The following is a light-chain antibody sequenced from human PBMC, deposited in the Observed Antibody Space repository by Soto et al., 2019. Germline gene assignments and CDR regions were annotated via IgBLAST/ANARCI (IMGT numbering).Light chain of an antibody. V-gene: IGKV3-20*01. CDR3: QQYSSSPKT. J-gene: IGKJ1*01. CDR1: QRVSSNY. Sequence: LSLSPGTRSLSPGERAALSCRARQRVSSNYLAWYQQKPGQAPRLLIYGASSRATGVPDRFSGSGSGTDFTLTISRLEPEDFAVYYCQQYSSSPKTFGQGTTGDIK. CDR2: GAS.